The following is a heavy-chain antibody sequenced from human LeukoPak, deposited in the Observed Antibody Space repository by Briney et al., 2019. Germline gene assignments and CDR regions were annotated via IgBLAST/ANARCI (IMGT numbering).Heavy chain of an antibody. CDR1: RGSISDYY. CDR2: IYYSGST. V-gene: IGHV4-59*01. CDR3: ARGDFCSSSNCYLRPMDV. Sequence: PSETLSLTCTVSRGSISDYYWNWIRQPPGKGLEWIGYIYYSGSTIYNPSLKSRVTMSVDTAKNQFSLKLRSVTAADTAVYYCARGDFCSSSNCYLRPMDVWGKGTTVTVSS. D-gene: IGHD2-2*01. J-gene: IGHJ6*03.